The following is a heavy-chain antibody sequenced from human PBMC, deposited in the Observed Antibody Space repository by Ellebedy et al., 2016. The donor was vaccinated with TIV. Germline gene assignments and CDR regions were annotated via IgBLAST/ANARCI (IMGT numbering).Heavy chain of an antibody. Sequence: GGSLRLSXAASGFTFSSYSMNWVRQAPGKGLEWVSSISSSSSYIYYADSVKGRFTISRDNAKNSLYLQMNSLRDEDTAVYYCARENVFAATLGWFDPWGQGTLVTVSS. V-gene: IGHV3-21*01. CDR2: ISSSSSYI. J-gene: IGHJ5*02. CDR3: ARENVFAATLGWFDP. D-gene: IGHD2-15*01. CDR1: GFTFSSYS.